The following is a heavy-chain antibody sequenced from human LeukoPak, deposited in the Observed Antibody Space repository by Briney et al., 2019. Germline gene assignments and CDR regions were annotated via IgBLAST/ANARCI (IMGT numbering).Heavy chain of an antibody. CDR2: INHSGST. Sequence: SETLSLTCAVYGGSFSGYYWSWIRQPPGKGLEWIGEINHSGSTNYNPSLKSRVTISVDTSKNQFSLKLTSVAAADTAMYYCTRDMEYPGAGFDYWGQGIPVTVSS. V-gene: IGHV4-34*01. J-gene: IGHJ4*02. D-gene: IGHD3-3*01. CDR3: TRDMEYPGAGFDY. CDR1: GGSFSGYY.